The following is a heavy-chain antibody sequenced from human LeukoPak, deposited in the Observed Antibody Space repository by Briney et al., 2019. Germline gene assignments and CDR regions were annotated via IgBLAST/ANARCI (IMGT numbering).Heavy chain of an antibody. Sequence: SETLSLTCAVSGGSISSYYWSWIRQPAGKGLEWIGRIYTSGSTNYNPSLKSRVTMSVDTSKNQFSLKLSSVTAADTAVYYCTQYSSSASLLFWGQGTLVTVSS. D-gene: IGHD6-13*01. CDR1: GGSISSYY. J-gene: IGHJ4*02. CDR2: IYTSGST. V-gene: IGHV4-4*07. CDR3: TQYSSSASLLF.